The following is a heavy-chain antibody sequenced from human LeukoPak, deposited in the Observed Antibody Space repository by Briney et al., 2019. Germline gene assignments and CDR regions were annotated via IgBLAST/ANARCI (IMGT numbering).Heavy chain of an antibody. D-gene: IGHD6-6*01. J-gene: IGHJ4*02. CDR1: GYTFTGYY. Sequence: ASVTVSCKASGYTFTGYYMHWVRQAPGQGLEWMGWINPNSGGTNYAQKFQGRVTMTRDTSISTAYMELSRLRSDDTAVYYCARVDPYSSSSDQTYDYWGQGTLVTVSS. CDR3: ARVDPYSSSSDQTYDY. V-gene: IGHV1-2*02. CDR2: INPNSGGT.